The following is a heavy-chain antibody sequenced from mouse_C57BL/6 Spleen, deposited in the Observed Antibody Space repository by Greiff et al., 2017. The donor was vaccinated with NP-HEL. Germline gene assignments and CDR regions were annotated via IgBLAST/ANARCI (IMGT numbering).Heavy chain of an antibody. Sequence: EVQVVESGGGLVKPGGSLKLSCAASGFTFSSYAMSWVRQTPEKRLEWVATISDGGSYTYYPDNVKGRFTISRDNAKNNLYLQMSHLKSEDTAMYYCARGGGLYDASLDFDYWGQGTTLTVSS. CDR2: ISDGGSYT. D-gene: IGHD2-3*01. V-gene: IGHV5-4*01. J-gene: IGHJ2*01. CDR1: GFTFSSYA. CDR3: ARGGGLYDASLDFDY.